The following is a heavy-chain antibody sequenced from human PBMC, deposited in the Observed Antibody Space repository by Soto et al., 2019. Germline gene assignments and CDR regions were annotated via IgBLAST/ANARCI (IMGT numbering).Heavy chain of an antibody. CDR3: ATDLGWELERARDV. V-gene: IGHV1-24*01. CDR1: GYTLTELS. D-gene: IGHD1-26*01. CDR2: FDPEDGET. J-gene: IGHJ6*02. Sequence: QVQLVQSGAEVKKPGASVKVSCKVSGYTLTELSMQWVRQAPGKGLAWMGGFDPEDGETIYAQQFQGRITLTEYTSTDTDYMEQSSLRSEHTAVYYCATDLGWELERARDVWGQGTTVTVSS.